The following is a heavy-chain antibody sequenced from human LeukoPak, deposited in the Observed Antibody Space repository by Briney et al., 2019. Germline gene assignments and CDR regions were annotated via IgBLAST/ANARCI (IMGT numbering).Heavy chain of an antibody. Sequence: GGSLRLSCAASGFTFDDYAMHWVRQAPGKGLECVSILYSGGSAYYADSVKDRFTISRDNSKNTLYLQMNNLRPEDTAVYYCARVTAWFDYWGQGTLVTVSS. V-gene: IGHV3-53*01. J-gene: IGHJ4*02. CDR1: GFTFDDYA. CDR3: ARVTAWFDY. CDR2: LYSGGSA.